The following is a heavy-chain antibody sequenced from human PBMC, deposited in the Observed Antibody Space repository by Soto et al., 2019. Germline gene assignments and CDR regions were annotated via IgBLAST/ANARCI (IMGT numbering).Heavy chain of an antibody. CDR2: IYPGDSDT. J-gene: IGHJ4*02. CDR1: GYSFTSYW. D-gene: IGHD2-15*01. CDR3: ARQSIGRYCSGGSCYGGDY. Sequence: PGESLKISCKGSGYSFTSYWIGWVRQMPGKGLEWMGIIYPGDSDTRYSPSFQGQVTISADKSISTAYLQWSSLKASDTAMYYCARQSIGRYCSGGSCYGGDYWGQGTLVTVSS. V-gene: IGHV5-51*01.